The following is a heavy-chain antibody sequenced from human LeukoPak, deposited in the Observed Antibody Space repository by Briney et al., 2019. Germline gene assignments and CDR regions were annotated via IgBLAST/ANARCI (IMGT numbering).Heavy chain of an antibody. CDR3: AKRGVVIRVILVGFHKEAYYFDS. D-gene: IGHD3-22*01. CDR2: ISYDGSNK. J-gene: IGHJ4*02. V-gene: IGHV3-30*18. CDR1: GFTFSSYG. Sequence: PGGSLRLSCAASGFTFSSYGMHWVRQAPGKGLEWVTVISYDGSNKYYADSVKGRFTISRDNSKNTLYLQMNNLRAGDTAVYFCAKRGVVIRVILVGFHKEAYYFDSWGQGALVTVSS.